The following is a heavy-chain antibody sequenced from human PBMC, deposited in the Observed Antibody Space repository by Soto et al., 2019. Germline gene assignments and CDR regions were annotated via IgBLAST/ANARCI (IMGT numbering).Heavy chain of an antibody. V-gene: IGHV4-31*03. Sequence: QVQLQESGPGLVKPSQTLSLTCTVSGDSVSGGYYWSWVRQRPRKGLEWIGYVSPIGTPYYSPSLNSRVSISIDTSKNQLSLEVRSVTAADTAVYYCARDRGSYGMDVWGQGTTVTASS. CDR1: GDSVSGGYY. CDR3: ARDRGSYGMDV. CDR2: VSPIGTP. J-gene: IGHJ6*02.